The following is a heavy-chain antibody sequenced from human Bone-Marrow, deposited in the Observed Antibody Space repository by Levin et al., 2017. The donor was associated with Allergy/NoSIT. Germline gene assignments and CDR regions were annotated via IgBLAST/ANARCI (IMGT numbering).Heavy chain of an antibody. V-gene: IGHV4-4*02. CDR3: ARDLGSYSSGWYLKLGFDP. Sequence: GSLRLSCAVSGGSISSSNWWSWVRQPPGKGLEWIGEIYHSGSTNYNPSLKSRVTISVDKSKNQFSLKLSSVTAADTAVYYCARDLGSYSSGWYLKLGFDPWGQGTLVTVSS. J-gene: IGHJ5*02. CDR1: GGSISSSNW. D-gene: IGHD6-19*01. CDR2: IYHSGST.